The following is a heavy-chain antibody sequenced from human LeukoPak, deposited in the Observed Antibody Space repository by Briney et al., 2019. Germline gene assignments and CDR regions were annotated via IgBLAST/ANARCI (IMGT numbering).Heavy chain of an antibody. CDR2: IYYSGST. D-gene: IGHD3-22*01. J-gene: IGHJ4*02. CDR3: ARASSRITMIVVVD. V-gene: IGHV4-39*07. CDR1: GGSISSYY. Sequence: SETLSLTCTVSGGSISSYYWSWIRQPPGKGLEWIGSIYYSGSTYYNPSLKSRVTISVDTSKNQFSLKLSSVTAADTAVYYCARASSRITMIVVVDWGQGTLVTVSS.